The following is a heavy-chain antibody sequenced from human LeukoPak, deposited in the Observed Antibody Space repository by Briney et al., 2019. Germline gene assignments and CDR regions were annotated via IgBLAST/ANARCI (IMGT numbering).Heavy chain of an antibody. CDR3: ARGVYCSGGSCYVGEFDY. CDR2: IYSGGST. Sequence: SGGSLRLSCDASGFSINTYTMYWVRQAPGQGLEWVSVIYSGGSTYYADSVKGRFTISRDNSKNTLYLQMNSLRAEDTAVYYCARGVYCSGGSCYVGEFDYWGQGTLVTVSS. V-gene: IGHV3-53*01. CDR1: GFSINTYT. D-gene: IGHD2-15*01. J-gene: IGHJ4*02.